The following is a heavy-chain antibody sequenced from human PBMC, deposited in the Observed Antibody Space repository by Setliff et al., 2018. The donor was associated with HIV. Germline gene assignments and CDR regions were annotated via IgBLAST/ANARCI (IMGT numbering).Heavy chain of an antibody. CDR2: VYYNWAT. V-gene: IGHV4-39*07. Sequence: SETLSLTCTVSGDSFNGSHYLWGWIRQPPGKGLECVGNVYYNWATYYNPSLKNRVTISVDTSKNQFSLRLTSVTAADTAVYYCAREPDYWGQGILVTVSS. CDR1: GDSFNGSHYL. CDR3: AREPDY. J-gene: IGHJ4*02.